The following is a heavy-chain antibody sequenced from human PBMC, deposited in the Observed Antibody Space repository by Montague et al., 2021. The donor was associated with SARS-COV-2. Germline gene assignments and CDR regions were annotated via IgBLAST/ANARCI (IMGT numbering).Heavy chain of an antibody. CDR1: GDSINNSRYY. CDR2: IYYSGSA. V-gene: IGHV4-39*01. J-gene: IGHJ3*02. Sequence: SETLSLTCSVSGDSINNSRYYWGWIRQPPGKGLEWIGAIYYSGSAYYXPSLKSRVTISVDTSKDQFSLKLNSVTATDTAVYYCARLGSTRGVIIRGAFHIWGQGTMVTVSS. D-gene: IGHD3-10*01. CDR3: ARLGSTRGVIIRGAFHI.